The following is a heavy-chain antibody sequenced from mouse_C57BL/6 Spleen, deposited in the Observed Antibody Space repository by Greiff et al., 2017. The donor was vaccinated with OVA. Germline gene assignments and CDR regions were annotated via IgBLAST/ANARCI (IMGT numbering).Heavy chain of an antibody. Sequence: VKLVESGAELVRPGASVKLSCKASGYTFTDYYINWVKQRPGQGLEWIARIYPGSGNTYYNEKFKGKATLTAEKSSSTAYMQLSSLTSEDSAVYFCARALDRSGPYAMDYWGQGTSVTVSS. CDR1: GYTFTDYY. D-gene: IGHD3-2*01. J-gene: IGHJ4*01. CDR2: IYPGSGNT. V-gene: IGHV1-76*01. CDR3: ARALDRSGPYAMDY.